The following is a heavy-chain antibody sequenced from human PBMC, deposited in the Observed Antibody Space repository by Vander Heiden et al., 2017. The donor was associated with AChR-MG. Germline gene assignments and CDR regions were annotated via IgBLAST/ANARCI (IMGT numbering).Heavy chain of an antibody. V-gene: IGHV3-30-3*01. CDR1: AFTFSNYA. Sequence: QVKLVESGGGVVQPGRSLRVSCAASAFTFSNYAMHWVRQAPGKGLEWVAVILYDENNRYYADSVKGRFTISRDNSKNTLYLQMNSLRPEDTAVYYCARGGLSIGWFDIDYWGQGTLVTLSS. CDR2: ILYDENNR. CDR3: ARGGLSIGWFDIDY. D-gene: IGHD6-19*01. J-gene: IGHJ4*02.